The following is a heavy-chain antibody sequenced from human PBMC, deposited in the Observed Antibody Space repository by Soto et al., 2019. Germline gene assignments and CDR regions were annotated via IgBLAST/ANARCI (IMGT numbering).Heavy chain of an antibody. CDR1: WFTFSNYG. CDR2: IWTDGTSR. V-gene: IGHV3-33*01. J-gene: IGHJ4*02. D-gene: IGHD5-12*01. CDR3: ARPDIVAAIGGALDC. Sequence: QVQLVESGGGVVQPGRSLRLSCEASWFTFSNYGMHWVRQAPGKGLEWVAVIWTDGTSRYYADSVKGRFTISIDNSKNTLFLQMNNLRAEDTAVYYCARPDIVAAIGGALDCWGQGTLVTVSS.